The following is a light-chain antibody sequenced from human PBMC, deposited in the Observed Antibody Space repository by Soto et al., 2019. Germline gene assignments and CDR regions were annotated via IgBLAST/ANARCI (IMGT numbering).Light chain of an antibody. CDR3: QQYNNWPPWT. CDR2: GAS. J-gene: IGKJ1*01. Sequence: EIVLTQSPGTLSLSPVERATLSCRASQSVSNNYLAWYQQKPGQAPRLLIYGASTRATGIPARFSGSGSGTEFTLTISSLQSEDFAVYYCQQYNNWPPWTFGQGTKVDI. V-gene: IGKV3-15*01. CDR1: QSVSNN.